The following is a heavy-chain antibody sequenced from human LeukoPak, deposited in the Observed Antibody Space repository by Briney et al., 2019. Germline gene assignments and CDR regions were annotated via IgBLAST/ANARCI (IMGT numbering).Heavy chain of an antibody. D-gene: IGHD4-23*01. CDR1: GVTLSPYG. J-gene: IGHJ4*02. Sequence: PGMSLRLSCAASGVTLSPYGMHWVRQAPGKGLEWVAVISYEGGTQHYADSVKGRFIISRDNSKNTLYLQMNSLRAEDTAVYYCARDDLRWGYSFDHWGQGTLVTVSS. V-gene: IGHV3-30*03. CDR2: ISYEGGTQ. CDR3: ARDDLRWGYSFDH.